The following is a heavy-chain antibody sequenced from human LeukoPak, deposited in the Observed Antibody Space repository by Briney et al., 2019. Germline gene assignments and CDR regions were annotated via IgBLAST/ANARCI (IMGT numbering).Heavy chain of an antibody. Sequence: GGSLRLSCAASGFTFSDYYMSWIRPAAGKGREWVSYISSSGSTIYYADSVKGRFTISRDNAKNSLYLQMNSLRAEDTAVYYCARAREQLVLYYYYYMDVWGKGTTVTVSS. D-gene: IGHD6-13*01. CDR2: ISSSGSTI. V-gene: IGHV3-11*01. J-gene: IGHJ6*03. CDR1: GFTFSDYY. CDR3: ARAREQLVLYYYYYMDV.